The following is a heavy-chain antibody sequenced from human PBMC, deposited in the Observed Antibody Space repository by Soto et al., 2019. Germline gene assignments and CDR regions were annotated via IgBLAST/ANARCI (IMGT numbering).Heavy chain of an antibody. CDR3: ARDPAYCGGDCYSDDAFDI. D-gene: IGHD2-21*02. CDR2: ISYDGSNK. J-gene: IGHJ3*02. V-gene: IGHV3-30-3*01. Sequence: QVQLVESGGGVVQPGRSLRLSCAASGFTFSSYAMHWVRQAPGKGLEWVAVISYDGSNKYYADSVKGRFTISRDNSKNPLYLLMDSLRAEDTAVYYCARDPAYCGGDCYSDDAFDIWGQGTMVTVSS. CDR1: GFTFSSYA.